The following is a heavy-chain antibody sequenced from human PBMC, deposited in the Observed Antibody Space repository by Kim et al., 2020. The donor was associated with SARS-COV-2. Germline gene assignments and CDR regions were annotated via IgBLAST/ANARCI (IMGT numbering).Heavy chain of an antibody. J-gene: IGHJ6*02. D-gene: IGHD3-3*01. Sequence: GGSLRLSCAASGFTFSSYAMHWVRQAPGKGLEYVSAISSNGGSTYYANSVKGRFTISRDNSKNTLYLQMGSLRAEDMAVYYCASDSAITIFGVVIINYYYGMDVWGQGTTVTVSS. CDR1: GFTFSSYA. CDR2: ISSNGGST. CDR3: ASDSAITIFGVVIINYYYGMDV. V-gene: IGHV3-64*01.